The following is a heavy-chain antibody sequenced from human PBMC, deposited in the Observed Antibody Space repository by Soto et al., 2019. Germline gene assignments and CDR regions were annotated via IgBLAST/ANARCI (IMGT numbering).Heavy chain of an antibody. J-gene: IGHJ4*02. CDR1: GFTFSSYG. Sequence: QVQLVESGGGVVQPGRSLRLSCAASGFTFSSYGMHWVRQAPGKGLEWVAVISYDGSNKYYADSVKGRFTISRDNSKNTLYLQMNSLRAEDTAVYYCAKEVGWELRNLVPSYFDYWGQGTLVTVSS. CDR3: AKEVGWELRNLVPSYFDY. V-gene: IGHV3-30*18. D-gene: IGHD1-26*01. CDR2: ISYDGSNK.